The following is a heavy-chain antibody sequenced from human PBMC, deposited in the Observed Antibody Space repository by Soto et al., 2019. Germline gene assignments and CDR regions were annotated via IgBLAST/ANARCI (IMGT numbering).Heavy chain of an antibody. J-gene: IGHJ5*02. CDR3: VGGIAVAGEGLSCFDP. CDR2: IYYSGST. V-gene: IGHV4-39*01. Sequence: QLQLQESGPGLVKPSETLSLTCTVSGGSISSSSYYWGWIRQPPGKGLEWIGSIYYSGSTYYNPSLMSRVTIAVDTSKNQFSLKLCSVTAADTAVYYCVGGIAVAGEGLSCFDPWGQGTLVTVSS. CDR1: GGSISSSSYY. D-gene: IGHD6-19*01.